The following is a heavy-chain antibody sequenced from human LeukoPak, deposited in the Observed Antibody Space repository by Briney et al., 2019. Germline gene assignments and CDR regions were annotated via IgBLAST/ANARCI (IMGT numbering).Heavy chain of an antibody. Sequence: GGSLRLSCAASGFTFSSYAMNWVRQAPGKGLEWVSGIRANGVTAYYADSVKGRFTISRDNSKNTVYLQMNSLRVDDTAVYYCANDLGWIQLNLGRGQGTLVTVSS. CDR1: GFTFSSYA. CDR2: IRANGVTA. CDR3: ANDLGWIQLNLG. D-gene: IGHD5-18*01. V-gene: IGHV3-23*01. J-gene: IGHJ4*02.